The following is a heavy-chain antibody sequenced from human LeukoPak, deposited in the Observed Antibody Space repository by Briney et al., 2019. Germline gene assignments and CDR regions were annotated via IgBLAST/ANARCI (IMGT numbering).Heavy chain of an antibody. V-gene: IGHV1-69*05. CDR3: ARGAGYCSSTSCYTTDYFDY. J-gene: IGHJ4*02. D-gene: IGHD2-2*02. CDR1: GGTFSSYA. Sequence: SVKVSCKASGGTFSSYAISWVRQAPGQGLEWMGGIIPIFGTANYAQKFQGRVTITTDESTSTAHMELSSLRSEDTAVYYCARGAGYCSSTSCYTTDYFDYWGKGTLVTVSS. CDR2: IIPIFGTA.